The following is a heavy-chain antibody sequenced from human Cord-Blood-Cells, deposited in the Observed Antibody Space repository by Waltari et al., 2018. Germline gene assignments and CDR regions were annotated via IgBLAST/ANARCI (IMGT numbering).Heavy chain of an antibody. CDR2: ISSSSSYI. Sequence: EVQLVESGGGLVKPGGSLRLSCAASGFTFSSYSMTWVRQAPGKGLEWVSSISSSSSYIYYADSVKGRFTISRDNAKNSLYLQMNSLRAEDTAVYYCAREVRNYYGSGSYFMPDAFDIWGQGTMVTVSS. D-gene: IGHD3-10*01. CDR3: AREVRNYYGSGSYFMPDAFDI. J-gene: IGHJ3*02. V-gene: IGHV3-21*01. CDR1: GFTFSSYS.